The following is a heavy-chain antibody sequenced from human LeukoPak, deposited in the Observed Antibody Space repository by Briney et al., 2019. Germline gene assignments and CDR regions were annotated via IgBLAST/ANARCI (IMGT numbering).Heavy chain of an antibody. CDR1: GFTFSTYY. V-gene: IGHV3-21*01. CDR2: ITGSSSYI. J-gene: IGHJ4*02. Sequence: GGSLRLSCAASGFTFSTYYMNWVRQAPGKGLEWVSFITGSSSYIYYTDSVKGRFTISRDNAKNSLFLQMNSLRDEDTAVYYCASGGDYGDSFDYWGQGTLVTVSS. D-gene: IGHD4-17*01. CDR3: ASGGDYGDSFDY.